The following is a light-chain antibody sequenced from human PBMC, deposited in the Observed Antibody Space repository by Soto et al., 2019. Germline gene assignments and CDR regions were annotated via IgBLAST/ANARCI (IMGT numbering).Light chain of an antibody. CDR3: QQYNNWLALT. Sequence: ETLMTQSPATLSVSPGERATLSCRASQSVSSNLAWYQQKPGQAPRLLIYGASTRATGIPARFSGSGSGTEFTLTISSLQSEDFAVYYCQQYNNWLALTFGGGTMVDVK. CDR1: QSVSSN. V-gene: IGKV3-15*01. CDR2: GAS. J-gene: IGKJ4*01.